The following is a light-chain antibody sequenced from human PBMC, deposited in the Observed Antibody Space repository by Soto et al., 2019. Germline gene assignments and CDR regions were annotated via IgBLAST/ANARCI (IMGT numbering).Light chain of an antibody. CDR1: SSDVGGYNY. CDR3: SSYTSSSTLV. J-gene: IGLJ1*01. CDR2: EVS. Sequence: QSVLTQPASVSGSPGQSITISCTGTSSDVGGYNYVSWSQQRPGKAPKLMIYEVSNRPSGVSNRFSGSKSGNTASLTISGLQAEDEADYYCSSYTSSSTLVFGTGTKVTVL. V-gene: IGLV2-14*01.